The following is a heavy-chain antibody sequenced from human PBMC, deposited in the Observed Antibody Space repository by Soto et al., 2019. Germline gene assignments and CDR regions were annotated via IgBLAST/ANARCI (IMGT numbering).Heavy chain of an antibody. J-gene: IGHJ3*02. CDR1: GFTFSSYA. CDR2: ISGSGGST. Sequence: EVQLLESGGGLVQPGGSLRLSCAASGFTFSSYAMSWVRQAPGKGLEWVSAISGSGGSTYYADSVKGRFTISRDNSKNTLYLQMNSLRAEDTAVYYCAASSGLYHAFDIWGQGTMVTVSS. CDR3: AASSGLYHAFDI. D-gene: IGHD6-19*01. V-gene: IGHV3-23*01.